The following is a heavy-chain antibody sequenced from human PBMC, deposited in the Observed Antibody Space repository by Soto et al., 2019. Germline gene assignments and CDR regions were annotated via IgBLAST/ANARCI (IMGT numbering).Heavy chain of an antibody. Sequence: SETLSLTCTVSDDSFRGAEYYWSWIRQRLGKGPEWIGYTYYNGDTKYNPALRSRVTMSEDTSKNQFSLRLSSVTAADTAVYFCARGPAYIDGWRTFDLWGRGILVTVSS. CDR2: TYYNGDT. V-gene: IGHV4-61*08. CDR1: DDSFRGAEYY. CDR3: ARGPAYIDGWRTFDL. J-gene: IGHJ4*02. D-gene: IGHD6-19*01.